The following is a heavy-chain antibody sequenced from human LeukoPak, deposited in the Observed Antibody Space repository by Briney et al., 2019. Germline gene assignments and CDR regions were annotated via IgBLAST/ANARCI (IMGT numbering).Heavy chain of an antibody. CDR2: ISGSGDIT. J-gene: IGHJ4*02. CDR3: ARAELDYFDY. CDR1: GFTFSSYG. D-gene: IGHD1-7*01. Sequence: PGGSLRLSCAASGFTFSSYGMSWVRQAPGKGLEWVSAISGSGDITYYADSVKGRFTISRDNSKNTLYLQMNSLRAEDTAVYYCARAELDYFDYWGQGTLVTVSS. V-gene: IGHV3-23*01.